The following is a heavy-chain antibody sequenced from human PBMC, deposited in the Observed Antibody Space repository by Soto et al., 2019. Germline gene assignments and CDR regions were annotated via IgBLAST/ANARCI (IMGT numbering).Heavy chain of an antibody. CDR1: GFTFSSYA. D-gene: IGHD5-18*01. Sequence: GGSLRLSCAASGFTFSSYAMSWVRQAPGKGLEWVSAISGSGGSTYYADSVKGRFTISRDNSKNTLYLQWSSLKASDTAMYYCSRSIVDTAMVDYYAMDVWGQGTTVPVSS. V-gene: IGHV3-23*01. CDR3: SRSIVDTAMVDYYAMDV. CDR2: ISGSGGST. J-gene: IGHJ6*02.